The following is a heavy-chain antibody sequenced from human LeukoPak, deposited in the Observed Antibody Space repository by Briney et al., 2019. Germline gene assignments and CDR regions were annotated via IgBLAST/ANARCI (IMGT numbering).Heavy chain of an antibody. D-gene: IGHD3-16*01. CDR1: GYSSSSGYF. CDR3: ARLNQFVYRFDP. Sequence: SETLSLTCAASGYSSSSGYFWGWIRQPPGKGLEWIGSISQSGNTYYNLSLKSRVTISVDTSKNQFSLKLSSVTAADTAFYYCARLNQFVYRFDPWGQGTLVTVSS. V-gene: IGHV4-38-2*01. CDR2: ISQSGNT. J-gene: IGHJ5*02.